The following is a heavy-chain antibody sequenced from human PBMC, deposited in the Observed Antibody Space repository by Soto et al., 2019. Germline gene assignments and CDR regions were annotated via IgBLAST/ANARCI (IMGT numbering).Heavy chain of an antibody. V-gene: IGHV3-33*01. CDR2: IWYDGSNK. CDR3: ARDFSYYDSSGYYNH. Sequence: GGSLRLSCAASGFTFSSYGMHWVRQAPGKGLEWVAVIWYDGSNKYYADSVKGRFTISRDNSKNTLYLQMNSLRAEDTAVYYCARDFSYYDSSGYYNHWGQGTLVTVSS. CDR1: GFTFSSYG. J-gene: IGHJ5*02. D-gene: IGHD3-22*01.